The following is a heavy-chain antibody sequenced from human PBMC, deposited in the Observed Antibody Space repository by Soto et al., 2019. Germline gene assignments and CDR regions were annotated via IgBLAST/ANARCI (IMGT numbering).Heavy chain of an antibody. J-gene: IGHJ3*02. CDR1: RFTFSGYW. CDR2: IKEDGSEK. Sequence: PGGSLRLSCADSRFTFSGYWMYWVRQAPGKGLEWVANIKEDGSEKNYVDSVRGRFTISRDNAKNSLYLQMNSLRAEDMAVYYCARGARIWGQGTMVTVSS. V-gene: IGHV3-7*01. CDR3: ARGARI.